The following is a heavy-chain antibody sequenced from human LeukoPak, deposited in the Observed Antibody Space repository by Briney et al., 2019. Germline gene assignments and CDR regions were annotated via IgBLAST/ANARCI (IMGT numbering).Heavy chain of an antibody. Sequence: SETLSLTCAVYGGSFSGYYWSWIRQPPGKGLEWIGEINHSGSTNYNPSLKSRVTISVDTSKNQFPLKLSSVTAADTAVYYCARDSSSEGYGMDVWGQGTTVTVSS. J-gene: IGHJ6*02. CDR3: ARDSSSEGYGMDV. CDR2: INHSGST. CDR1: GGSFSGYY. D-gene: IGHD6-19*01. V-gene: IGHV4-34*01.